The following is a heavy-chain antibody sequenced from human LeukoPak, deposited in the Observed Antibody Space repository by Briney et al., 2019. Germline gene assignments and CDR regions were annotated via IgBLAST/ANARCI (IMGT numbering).Heavy chain of an antibody. CDR3: ARGEAPEDK. V-gene: IGHV1-2*02. CDR2: INPHTGDT. Sequence: ASVKLSCKASGYTFTSYAMNWVRQAPGQGLEWLGWINPHTGDTYHAQEFQGRVTMTSDASVNTAYLQLSRLKSDDTAIYYCARGEAPEDKWGQGTLVTVSS. J-gene: IGHJ4*02. CDR1: GYTFTSYA.